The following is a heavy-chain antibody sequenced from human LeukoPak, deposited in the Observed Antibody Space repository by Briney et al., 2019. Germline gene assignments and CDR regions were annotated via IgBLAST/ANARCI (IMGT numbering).Heavy chain of an antibody. CDR1: GFTFSSRA. Sequence: GGSLRLSCAASGFTFSSRAMYWVRQAPAKGLEWVAGLSYDGSNTYYLAPVKGRFTISGDNSKNTLYLQMDSLRTDDTAVYYCAKDPHQLILSNYFDDWGQGTLVTVSS. CDR2: LSYDGSNT. CDR3: AKDPHQLILSNYFDD. J-gene: IGHJ4*02. D-gene: IGHD2/OR15-2a*01. V-gene: IGHV3-30*18.